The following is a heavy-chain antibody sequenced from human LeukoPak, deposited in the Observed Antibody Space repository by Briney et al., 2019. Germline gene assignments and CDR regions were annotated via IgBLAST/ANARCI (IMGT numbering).Heavy chain of an antibody. CDR3: TTLTMILVHEDY. CDR1: GFTFSSYA. D-gene: IGHD3-22*01. Sequence: GGSLRLSCAASGFTFSSYAMSWVRQAPGKGLEWVGRIKSKGDGGATDYAAPVRGRFTISRDGSRKTVVLQMDSLKTEDTAVYFCTTLTMILVHEDYWGQGTLVTVSS. V-gene: IGHV3-15*01. CDR2: IKSKGDGGAT. J-gene: IGHJ4*02.